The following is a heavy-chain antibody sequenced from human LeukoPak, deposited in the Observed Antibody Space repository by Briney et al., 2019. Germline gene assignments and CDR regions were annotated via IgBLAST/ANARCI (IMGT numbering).Heavy chain of an antibody. Sequence: SETLSLTCTVSGGSISSYYWSWIRQPPGKGLEWIGYIYYSGSTNYNPSLKSRVTISVDTSKNQFSLKLSSVTAADTAVYYCARLFAVVTRLFDYWGQGTLVTVSS. V-gene: IGHV4-59*12. D-gene: IGHD3-3*01. CDR3: ARLFAVVTRLFDY. CDR1: GGSISSYY. J-gene: IGHJ4*02. CDR2: IYYSGST.